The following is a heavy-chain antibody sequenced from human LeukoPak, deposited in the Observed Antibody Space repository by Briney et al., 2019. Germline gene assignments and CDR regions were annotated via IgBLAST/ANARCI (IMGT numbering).Heavy chain of an antibody. J-gene: IGHJ3*02. D-gene: IGHD2-2*01. Sequence: SETLSLTCTVSGGSISSHYWSWIRQPPGKGLEWIGYIYYSGSTNYNPSLKSRVTISVDTSKNQFSLKLSSVTAADTAVYYCARRYCSSTSCFRGAFDIWGQGTMVTVSS. V-gene: IGHV4-59*11. CDR3: ARRYCSSTSCFRGAFDI. CDR1: GGSISSHY. CDR2: IYYSGST.